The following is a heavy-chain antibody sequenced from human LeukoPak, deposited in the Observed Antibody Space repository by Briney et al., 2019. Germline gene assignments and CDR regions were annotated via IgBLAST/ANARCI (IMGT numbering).Heavy chain of an antibody. J-gene: IGHJ4*02. D-gene: IGHD1-26*01. V-gene: IGHV4-38-2*01. CDR1: GYSVRSGYH. CDR2: IYYGGTT. CDR3: ARIVGATWYYFDY. Sequence: PSETLSLTCAVSGYSVRSGYHWGWIRQPPGKGLEWIWSIYYGGTTYYNPSLKSRVTISVDTSKNQFSLKLSSVTAADTAVYYCARIVGATWYYFDYWGQGTLVTVSS.